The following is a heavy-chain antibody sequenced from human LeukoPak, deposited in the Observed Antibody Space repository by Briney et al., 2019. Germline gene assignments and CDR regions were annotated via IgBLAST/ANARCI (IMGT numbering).Heavy chain of an antibody. CDR2: IGYDGSNK. V-gene: IGHV3-30*02. J-gene: IGHJ6*03. CDR3: AKRGGTTVTTSNFHMDV. CDR1: GFTFSSYG. Sequence: PGGSLRLSCAASGFTFSSYGMHWVRQAPGKGLGWVAFIGYDGSNKYTADSARGRFTLSRDNSKDTPYLRMNSLRAEDTAVYYCAKRGGTTVTTSNFHMDVWGKGTTVTVSS. D-gene: IGHD4-17*01.